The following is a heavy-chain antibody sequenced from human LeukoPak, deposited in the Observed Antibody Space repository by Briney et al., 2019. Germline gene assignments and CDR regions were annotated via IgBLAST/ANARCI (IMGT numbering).Heavy chain of an antibody. D-gene: IGHD3-22*01. CDR2: IIPIFGTA. Sequence: ASVKVSCKASGGTFSSYAISWVRQAPGQGLEWMGGIIPIFGTANYAQKFQGRATITADESTSTAYMELSSLRSEDTAVYYCARALMGSYYDSSGYYRLDYWGQGTLVTVSS. J-gene: IGHJ4*02. CDR3: ARALMGSYYDSSGYYRLDY. V-gene: IGHV1-69*13. CDR1: GGTFSSYA.